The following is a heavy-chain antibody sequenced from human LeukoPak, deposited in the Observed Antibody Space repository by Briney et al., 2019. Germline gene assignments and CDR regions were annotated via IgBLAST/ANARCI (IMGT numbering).Heavy chain of an antibody. D-gene: IGHD3-10*01. Sequence: PSETLSLTCAVYGGSFSGYYWSWIRQPPGKGLEWIGEIHHSGSTNYNPSLKSRVTISVDTSKNQFSLKLSSVTAADTAVYYCARSGTYQYSSAYDYWGQGTLVTVSS. CDR1: GGSFSGYY. J-gene: IGHJ4*01. CDR3: ARSGTYQYSSAYDY. V-gene: IGHV4-34*01. CDR2: IHHSGST.